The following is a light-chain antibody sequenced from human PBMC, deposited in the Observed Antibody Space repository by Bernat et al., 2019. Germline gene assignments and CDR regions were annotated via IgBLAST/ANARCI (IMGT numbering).Light chain of an antibody. Sequence: AIRMTQSPSSLSASRGDRVNITCRACQRIGSYLAWYQQKPATAPKVLIHAASTLQNGMPSRFSGSGSGTDFILIISCLQSDDFETYSCQQYDTSPWTFVQGTKVEIK. CDR2: AAS. CDR3: QQYDTSPWT. J-gene: IGKJ1*01. CDR1: QRIGSY. V-gene: IGKV1-8*01.